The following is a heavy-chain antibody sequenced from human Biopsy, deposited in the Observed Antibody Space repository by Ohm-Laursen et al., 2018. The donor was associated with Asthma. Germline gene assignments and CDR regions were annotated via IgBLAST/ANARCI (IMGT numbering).Heavy chain of an antibody. J-gene: IGHJ6*02. CDR2: ISVYNGNT. D-gene: IGHD3-10*01. V-gene: IGHV1-18*01. CDR1: GYTFSSAG. Sequence: ASVKVSCKTSGYTFSSAGITWVRQAPGQGLEWMGWISVYNGNTKVAQKLQDRVTMITDASTSTAYMELRSLRSDDTAVYFCARAVDYSHYYGIDVWAKGPRSPSP. CDR3: ARAVDYSHYYGIDV.